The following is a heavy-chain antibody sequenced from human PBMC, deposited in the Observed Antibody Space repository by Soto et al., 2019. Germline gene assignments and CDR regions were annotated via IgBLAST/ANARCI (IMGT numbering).Heavy chain of an antibody. J-gene: IGHJ6*03. Sequence: QVQLVQSGAEVRKPGASVTVSCRSSGDSFNDYYIHGVRQAPGQGLEWMGWINPNGGVTEYAQKFQGWVSMTRDTSIRTVYMQLSRLRSDDTAVYYCARESGGATATLDYYYFYMDVWGTGTTVTVSS. D-gene: IGHD5-12*01. CDR2: INPNGGVT. V-gene: IGHV1-2*04. CDR3: ARESGGATATLDYYYFYMDV. CDR1: GDSFNDYY.